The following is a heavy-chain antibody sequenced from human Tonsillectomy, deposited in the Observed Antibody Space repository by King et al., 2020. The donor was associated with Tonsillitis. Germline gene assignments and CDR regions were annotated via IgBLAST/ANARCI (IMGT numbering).Heavy chain of an antibody. CDR2: IKSKPDGGTS. J-gene: IGHJ4*02. CDR1: GFTFSNSW. D-gene: IGHD2-15*01. CDR3: TTAVGRSANDY. Sequence: VQLVESGGGLVKPGGSLRLSCAASGFTFSNSWMSWVRQAPGKGLEWVARIKSKPDGGTSDFAIPVKGRFIIASDDSKNMLYLQMNSLKTEDKAVYSCTTAVGRSANDYWGQGILVTVAS. V-gene: IGHV3-15*01.